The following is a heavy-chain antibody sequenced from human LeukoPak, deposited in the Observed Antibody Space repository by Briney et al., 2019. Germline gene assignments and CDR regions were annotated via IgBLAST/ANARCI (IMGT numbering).Heavy chain of an antibody. CDR2: IWYDGSNK. V-gene: IGHV3-33*01. D-gene: IGHD2-2*02. CDR3: ARGRREYCSSTSCYRGGVGYYFDY. Sequence: PGGSLRLSCAASGFTFSSYGMHWVRQAPGKGLEWVAVIWYDGSNKYYADSVKGRFTISRDNSKNTLYLQMNSLRAEDTAVYYCARGRREYCSSTSCYRGGVGYYFDYWGQGTLVTVSS. CDR1: GFTFSSYG. J-gene: IGHJ4*02.